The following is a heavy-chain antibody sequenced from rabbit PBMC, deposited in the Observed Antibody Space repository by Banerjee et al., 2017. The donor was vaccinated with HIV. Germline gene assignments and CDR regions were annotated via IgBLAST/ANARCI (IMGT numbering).Heavy chain of an antibody. CDR2: IGTSYGST. J-gene: IGHJ3*01. V-gene: IGHV1S40*01. Sequence: QSLEESGGDLVKPGGTLTLTCTASGFSFSSSYYMCWVRQAPGKGLEWIGCIGTSYGSTWYASWAKGRFTISKTSSTTVTLQMTSLTAADTATYFCTREGDLWGQGTLVTVS. CDR1: GFSFSSSYY. CDR3: TREGDL.